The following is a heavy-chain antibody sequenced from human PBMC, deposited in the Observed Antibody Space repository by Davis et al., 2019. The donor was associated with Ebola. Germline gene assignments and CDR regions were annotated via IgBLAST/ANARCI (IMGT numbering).Heavy chain of an antibody. CDR2: IYPGGSDT. V-gene: IGHV5-51*01. J-gene: IGHJ3*02. CDR3: AKSRVAGTNDAFDI. CDR1: GYNFSRYW. Sequence: GESLKISCKGSGYNFSRYWIGWVRQMPGKGLEWMGIIYPGGSDTRYSPSFQGQVTISADKSISTTYLHWSSLKASDTAMYYCAKSRVAGTNDAFDIWGQGTMVIVSS. D-gene: IGHD6-19*01.